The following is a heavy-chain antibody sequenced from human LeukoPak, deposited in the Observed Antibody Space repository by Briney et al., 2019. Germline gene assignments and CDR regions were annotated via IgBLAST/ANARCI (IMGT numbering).Heavy chain of an antibody. CDR1: GYRFTNYW. CDR2: IYPYDSDT. V-gene: IGHV5-51*01. J-gene: IGHJ4*02. Sequence: GESLKISCEASGYRFTNYWIGWVRPMPGKGLEWMGIIYPYDSDTTYSPSFQGHVTVSVDTSINTAYLQWTSLKASDTAMYYCARLRFRIVVVPAAAGYFDYWGQGTLVTVSS. CDR3: ARLRFRIVVVPAAAGYFDY. D-gene: IGHD2-2*01.